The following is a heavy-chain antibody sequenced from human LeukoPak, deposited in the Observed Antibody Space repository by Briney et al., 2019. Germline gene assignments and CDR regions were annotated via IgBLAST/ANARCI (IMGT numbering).Heavy chain of an antibody. CDR3: VRPQTRGYNYGRLDY. CDR1: GFTFSQYW. J-gene: IGHJ4*02. D-gene: IGHD5-18*01. V-gene: IGHV3-7*01. Sequence: GGSLRLSCAASGFTFSQYWMSWVRQAPGKGLEWVANIKHDGSEKQDGSEKNYVDSVKGRFTISRDNAKNSLYLQMNSLRAEDTAVYYCVRPQTRGYNYGRLDYWGQGTLVTVSS. CDR2: IKHDGSEKQDGSEK.